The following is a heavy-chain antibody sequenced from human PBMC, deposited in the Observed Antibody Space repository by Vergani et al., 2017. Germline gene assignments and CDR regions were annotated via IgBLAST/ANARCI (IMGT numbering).Heavy chain of an antibody. Sequence: QVQVVQSGAEVKKSGASGKVSCKTSGYTFSNYYMHWVRQAPGQGLEWMGIINPSGGHTNYAQKFQGRVTMTRDTSTSTVYMELSSVRSEDTAIYYCARGDYGILTGYRYWGQGTLVTVSA. J-gene: IGHJ4*02. V-gene: IGHV1-46*03. CDR1: GYTFSNYY. D-gene: IGHD3-9*01. CDR3: ARGDYGILTGYRY. CDR2: INPSGGHT.